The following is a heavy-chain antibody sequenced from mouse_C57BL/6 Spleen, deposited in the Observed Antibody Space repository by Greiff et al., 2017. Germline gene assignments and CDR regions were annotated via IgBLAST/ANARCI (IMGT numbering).Heavy chain of an antibody. Sequence: EVKLMESGGGLVKPGGSLKLSCAASGFTFSSYAMSWVRQTPEQRLEWVATISDGGRYTYYPDNVKGRFTISRDNAKNNLYLQMSHLKSEDTAMYYCARERRTGGSAFDYWGQGTTLTVSS. CDR1: GFTFSSYA. J-gene: IGHJ2*01. CDR2: ISDGGRYT. CDR3: ARERRTGGSAFDY. D-gene: IGHD4-1*01. V-gene: IGHV5-4*01.